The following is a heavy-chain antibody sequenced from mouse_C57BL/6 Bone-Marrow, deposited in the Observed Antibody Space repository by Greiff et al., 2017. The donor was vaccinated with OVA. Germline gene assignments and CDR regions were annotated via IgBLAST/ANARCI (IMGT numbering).Heavy chain of an antibody. CDR2: INPNNGGT. CDR3: ARLSYYGNTDY. D-gene: IGHD2-10*01. Sequence: VQLQQSGPELVKPGASVKISCKASGYTFTDYYMNWVKQSHGKSLEWIGDINPNNGGTSYNQKFKGKATLTVDKSSSTAYMELRSLTSEDSAVYYCARLSYYGNTDYWGQGTSVTVSS. CDR1: GYTFTDYY. V-gene: IGHV1-26*01. J-gene: IGHJ4*01.